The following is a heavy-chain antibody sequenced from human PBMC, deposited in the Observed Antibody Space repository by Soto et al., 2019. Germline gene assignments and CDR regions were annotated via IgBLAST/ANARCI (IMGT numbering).Heavy chain of an antibody. D-gene: IGHD6-19*01. Sequence: GGSLRLSCAASGFTFSSYGMHWVRQAPGKGLEWVAVIWYDGSNKYYADSVKGRFTISRDNSKNTLYLQMNSLRAEDTAVYYCARGAGDSSGWYGYYYYYGMDVWGQGTTVTVSS. J-gene: IGHJ6*02. CDR3: ARGAGDSSGWYGYYYYYGMDV. CDR2: IWYDGSNK. V-gene: IGHV3-33*01. CDR1: GFTFSSYG.